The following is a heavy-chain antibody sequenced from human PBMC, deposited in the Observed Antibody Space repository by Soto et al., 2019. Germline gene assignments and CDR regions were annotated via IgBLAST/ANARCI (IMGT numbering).Heavy chain of an antibody. D-gene: IGHD6-13*01. V-gene: IGHV3-30*18. J-gene: IGHJ4*02. CDR2: ISYDGSNK. CDR1: GFTFSSYG. CDR3: AKDLDSSWFDY. Sequence: PGGSLRLSCAASGFTFSSYGMHWVRQAPGKGLEWVAVISYDGSNKYYADSVKGRFTISRDNSKNTLYLQMNSLRAEDTAVYYCAKDLDSSWFDYWGQGTLVTVSS.